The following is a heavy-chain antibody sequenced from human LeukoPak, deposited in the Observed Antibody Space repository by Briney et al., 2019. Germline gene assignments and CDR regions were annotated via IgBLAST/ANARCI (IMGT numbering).Heavy chain of an antibody. CDR3: ARVPQWLDAFDI. Sequence: GGSLRLSCAASGFTFSSYWVHWVRQAPGKGLVWVSRINSDGSSTSYADSVKGRFTISRDNAKNTLYLQMNSLRAEDTAVYYCARVPQWLDAFDIWGQGTMVTVSS. D-gene: IGHD5-24*01. CDR2: INSDGSST. CDR1: GFTFSSYW. V-gene: IGHV3-74*01. J-gene: IGHJ3*02.